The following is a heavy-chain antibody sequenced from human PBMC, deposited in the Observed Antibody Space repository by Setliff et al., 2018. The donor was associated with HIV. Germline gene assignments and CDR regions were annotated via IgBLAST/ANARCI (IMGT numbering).Heavy chain of an antibody. CDR2: IYASGT. V-gene: IGHV4-4*07. J-gene: IGHJ6*03. D-gene: IGHD4-4*01. CDR1: GGSIGTYY. Sequence: TLSLTCTVSGGSIGTYYWNWIRLPAGKGLEWIGRIYASGTNYNPSLKSRVTMSLDTSKRQFSLKLTSVTAADTAVYYCASMYSNHGRYYYYYMDVWGKGATVTVSS. CDR3: ASMYSNHGRYYYYYMDV.